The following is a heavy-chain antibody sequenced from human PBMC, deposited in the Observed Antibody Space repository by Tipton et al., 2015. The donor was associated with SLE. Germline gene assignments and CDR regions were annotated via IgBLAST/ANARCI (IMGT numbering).Heavy chain of an antibody. CDR3: AREGSGTRYRYFDY. CDR1: GFTFSSYA. D-gene: IGHD3-10*01. V-gene: IGHV3-30*04. Sequence: SLRLSCAASGFTFSSYAMHWVRQAPGKGLEWVAVISYDGSNKYYADSVKGRFTISRDNSKNTLYLQMNSLRAEDTAVYYCAREGSGTRYRYFDYWGQGTLVTVSS. J-gene: IGHJ4*02. CDR2: ISYDGSNK.